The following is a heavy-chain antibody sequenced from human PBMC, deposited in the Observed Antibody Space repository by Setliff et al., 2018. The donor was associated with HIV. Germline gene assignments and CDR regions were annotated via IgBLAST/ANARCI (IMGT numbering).Heavy chain of an antibody. CDR3: ARVADSSGYYHLDY. J-gene: IGHJ4*02. Sequence: PSETLSLTCAVYGGSFSGYSWSWIRQPPGKGPVWIGEVYHSGSSNYNPSLKSRVTISVDTSKKQFSLKLSSVTAADTAVYHCARVADSSGYYHLDYWGQGTLVTVSS. CDR2: VYHSGSS. CDR1: GGSFSGYS. V-gene: IGHV4-34*01. D-gene: IGHD3-22*01.